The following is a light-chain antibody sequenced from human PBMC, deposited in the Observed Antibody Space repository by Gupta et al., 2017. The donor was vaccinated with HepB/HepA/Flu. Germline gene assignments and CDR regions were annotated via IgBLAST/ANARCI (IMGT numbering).Light chain of an antibody. V-gene: IGKV3-15*01. Sequence: IVMTQSPATLSVSPGERATLSCRASQSISSKLGWFQQKPGQAPRALIYDASNRVTDIPARFSGSGSGTEFTLTISSLQSEDFAIYYCQQDNSWPITFGQGTRLDI. J-gene: IGKJ5*01. CDR1: QSISSK. CDR3: QQDNSWPIT. CDR2: DAS.